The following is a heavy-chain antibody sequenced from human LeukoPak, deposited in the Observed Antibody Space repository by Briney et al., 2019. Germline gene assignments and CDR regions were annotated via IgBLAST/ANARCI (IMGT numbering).Heavy chain of an antibody. CDR3: ANDNWNDALGFDY. V-gene: IGHV3-23*01. J-gene: IGHJ4*02. CDR1: GFTFSSYA. CDR2: ISGSGGST. D-gene: IGHD1-20*01. Sequence: GGSLRLSCAASGFTFSSYAMSWVRQAPGKGLEWASAISGSGGSTYYADSVKGRFTISRDNSKNTLYLQMNSLRAEDTAVYYCANDNWNDALGFDYWGQGTLVTVSS.